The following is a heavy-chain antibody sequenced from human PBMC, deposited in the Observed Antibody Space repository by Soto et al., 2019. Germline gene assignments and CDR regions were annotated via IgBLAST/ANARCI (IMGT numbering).Heavy chain of an antibody. CDR3: ARDQAWEYYYGSGRFDS. CDR1: GGSISSGGYY. CDR2: IYYSGST. Sequence: QVQLQESGPGLVKPSQTLSLTCTVSGGSISSGGYYWSWIRQHPGKGLEWIGYIYYSGSTYYNPSLKSRVTISVDTSKNQFSLKLSSVTAADTVVYYCARDQAWEYYYGSGRFDSWGQGTLVTVSS. D-gene: IGHD3-10*01. V-gene: IGHV4-31*03. J-gene: IGHJ5*01.